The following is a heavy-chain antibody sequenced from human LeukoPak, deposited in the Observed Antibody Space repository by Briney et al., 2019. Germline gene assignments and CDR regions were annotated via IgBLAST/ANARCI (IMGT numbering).Heavy chain of an antibody. D-gene: IGHD2-15*01. CDR3: ARSTGYCSGGSCYSDY. V-gene: IGHV3-64*01. CDR2: ISFNGDNT. Sequence: PGGSLRLSCAASGFTFSDYVMHWVRQAPGKGLEYVSGISFNGDNTYYANSVKGRFTISRDNSKNTLYLQMDSLRAEDVAVYYCARSTGYCSGGSCYSDYWGQGTLVTVSS. CDR1: GFTFSDYV. J-gene: IGHJ4*02.